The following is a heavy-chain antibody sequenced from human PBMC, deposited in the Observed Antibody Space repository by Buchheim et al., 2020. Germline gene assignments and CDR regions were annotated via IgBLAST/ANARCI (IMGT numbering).Heavy chain of an antibody. CDR1: GFTFSDYY. CDR2: ISQSLGYI. CDR3: ARGDPRTMIIAAIDY. Sequence: QVQLVESGGGLVKPGGSLRLFCAASGFTFSDYYMGWIRQAPGKGLEWVSYISQSLGYIAYTDSVEGRFPISRDNAKNSLYLEMNSLRAENTAFYYCARGDPRTMIIAAIDYWGQGTL. J-gene: IGHJ4*02. V-gene: IGHV3-11*06. D-gene: IGHD3-22*01.